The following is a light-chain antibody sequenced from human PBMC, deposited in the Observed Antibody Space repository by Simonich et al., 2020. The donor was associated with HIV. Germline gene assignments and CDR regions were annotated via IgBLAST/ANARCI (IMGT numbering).Light chain of an antibody. Sequence: DIVMTQSPDSLAVSLGERATINCKSSQSVLYISNNKNYLAWYQQKPGQPPKLLIYWASTRESGVPDRFSGSGSGTDFTLIISSLQAEDVAVYYCQQYYSTPLTFGGGTKVEIK. J-gene: IGKJ4*01. CDR1: QSVLYISNNKNY. CDR3: QQYYSTPLT. CDR2: WAS. V-gene: IGKV4-1*01.